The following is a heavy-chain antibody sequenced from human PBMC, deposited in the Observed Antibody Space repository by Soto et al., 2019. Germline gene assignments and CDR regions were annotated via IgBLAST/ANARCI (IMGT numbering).Heavy chain of an antibody. CDR3: ARGKTYFAS. V-gene: IGHV3-33*01. CDR1: GFTFSSYG. Sequence: QVQLVESGGNVVQPGRSLRLSCAASGFTFSSYGMHWVRQAPGKGLEWVAVIWYDGSNKYCVDSVKGRFTISRDNSKNTLYLQMNSLRAEDTAVYYCARGKTYFASWGQGTLVTVSS. J-gene: IGHJ4*02. CDR2: IWYDGSNK.